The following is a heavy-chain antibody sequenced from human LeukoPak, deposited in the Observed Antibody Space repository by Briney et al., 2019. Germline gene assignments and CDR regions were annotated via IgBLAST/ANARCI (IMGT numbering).Heavy chain of an antibody. J-gene: IGHJ6*03. CDR2: IYYSGST. CDR1: GGSISSSNYY. CDR3: ARADYSSTWSHDYYYMDV. D-gene: IGHD6-13*01. V-gene: IGHV4-39*01. Sequence: SETLSPTCSVSGGSISSSNYYWGWIRQPPGKGLEWIGTIYYSGSTYYNPSLRTRVTISVDTSKNQFSLKLSSVTAADTAVYYCARADYSSTWSHDYYYMDVWGKGTTVTVSS.